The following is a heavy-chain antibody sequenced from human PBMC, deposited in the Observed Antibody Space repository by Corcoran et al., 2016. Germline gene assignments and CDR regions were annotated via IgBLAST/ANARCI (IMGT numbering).Heavy chain of an antibody. Sequence: QVQLVQSGAEMKKPGASVKVSCKASGYTFSSYDINWVRQATGQGLEWMGWMNPKSGNTGYAQKFQGRVTMTRKTSISTAYMELSSLRSDDTAVYYWARGREDSAAGGYWGQGTLVTVSA. J-gene: IGHJ4*02. CDR2: MNPKSGNT. CDR3: ARGREDSAAGGY. V-gene: IGHV1-8*01. CDR1: GYTFSSYD. D-gene: IGHD2-2*01.